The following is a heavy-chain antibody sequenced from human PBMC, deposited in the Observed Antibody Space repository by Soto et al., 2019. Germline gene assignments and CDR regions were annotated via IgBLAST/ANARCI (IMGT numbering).Heavy chain of an antibody. Sequence: ASVKVSCKASGYTFSSYAIHWVRQAPGQGLEWMGWIHAGNGNTKYSQSFQGRVTISRDTSATTAYMELNSLRAAGTAVYYCARGVAFRSYWGQGTRVTVSS. CDR1: GYTFSSYA. J-gene: IGHJ4*02. CDR2: IHAGNGNT. V-gene: IGHV1-3*01. CDR3: ARGVAFRSY. D-gene: IGHD2-15*01.